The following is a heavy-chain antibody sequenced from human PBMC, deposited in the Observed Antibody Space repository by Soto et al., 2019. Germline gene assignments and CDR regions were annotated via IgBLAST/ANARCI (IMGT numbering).Heavy chain of an antibody. V-gene: IGHV1-3*01. J-gene: IGHJ4*02. CDR3: AKLRDFVVLPAGILDY. CDR1: GYTFTSYA. D-gene: IGHD2-8*01. CDR2: INAGNGNT. Sequence: ASVKVSCKASGYTFTSYAIHCVRQAPGQRLEWMGWINAGNGNTKYSQKFQGRVTITRDTSASTAYMELSSLRTEDTAIYYCAKLRDFVVLPAGILDYWGPGTLVTVSS.